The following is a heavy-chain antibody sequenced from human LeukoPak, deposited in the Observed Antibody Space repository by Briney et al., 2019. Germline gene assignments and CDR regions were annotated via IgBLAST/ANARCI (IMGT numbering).Heavy chain of an antibody. CDR1: GFTFSSYA. CDR2: ISGSGGST. V-gene: IGHV3-23*01. J-gene: IGHJ4*02. CDR3: ARSPPSNSGSPVWVDY. Sequence: GGSLRLSCAASGFTFSSYAMSWVRQAPGKGLEWVSAISGSGGSTYYADSVKGRFTISRDNSKNTLYLQMNSLRAEDTAVYYCARSPPSNSGSPVWVDYWGQGTLVTVSS. D-gene: IGHD1-26*01.